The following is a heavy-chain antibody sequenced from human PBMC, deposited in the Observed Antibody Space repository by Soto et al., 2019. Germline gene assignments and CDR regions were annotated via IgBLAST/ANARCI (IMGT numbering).Heavy chain of an antibody. D-gene: IGHD6-13*01. CDR1: GSTFSSYA. CDR2: IIPIFGTA. V-gene: IGHV1-69*06. J-gene: IGHJ6*02. CDR3: ASRSPPQQLEGYYYYYGMDV. Sequence: SVKVSCKAAGSTFSSYAISWVRQAPGQGLEWMGGIIPIFGTANYAQKFQGRVTITSDKSTSTAYMELSSLRSEDTAVYYCASRSPPQQLEGYYYYYGMDVWGQGTTVTVSS.